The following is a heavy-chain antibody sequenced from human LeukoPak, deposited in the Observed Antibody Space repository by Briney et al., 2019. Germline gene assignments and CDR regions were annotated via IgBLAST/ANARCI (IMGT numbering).Heavy chain of an antibody. Sequence: SETLSLTCTVSGGSISSYYWSWIRQPAGKGLEWIGRIYTSGSTNYNPSLTSRVTMSVDTSKNQFSLKLSSVTDADTAVYYCARYYDSSGYNWFDPWGQGTLVTVSS. J-gene: IGHJ5*02. D-gene: IGHD3-22*01. CDR3: ARYYDSSGYNWFDP. V-gene: IGHV4-4*07. CDR1: GGSISSYY. CDR2: IYTSGST.